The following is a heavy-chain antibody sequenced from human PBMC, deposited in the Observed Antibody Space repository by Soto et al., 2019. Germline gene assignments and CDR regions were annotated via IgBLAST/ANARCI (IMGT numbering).Heavy chain of an antibody. Sequence: GGSLRLSCAASGFTSSNYAMTWVRQAPEKGLEWVSGISETGGSIFYADSVRGRFTISRDNSKSTLYLQMNSLRAEDTAVYYCAKGGRRRGSYPPLDFWGQGTVVTVSS. J-gene: IGHJ4*02. CDR3: AKGGRRRGSYPPLDF. V-gene: IGHV3-23*01. CDR2: ISETGGSI. CDR1: GFTSSNYA. D-gene: IGHD3-16*02.